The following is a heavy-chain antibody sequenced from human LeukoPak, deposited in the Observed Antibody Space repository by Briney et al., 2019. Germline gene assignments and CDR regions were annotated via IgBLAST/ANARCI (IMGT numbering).Heavy chain of an antibody. J-gene: IGHJ3*02. D-gene: IGHD3-10*01. Sequence: GRSLRLSCAASGFTFSSYTIHWVRQAPGKGLEWVAVTSYDGSNKYYADSVKGRFTISRENAKNSLYLQMNSLRAGDTAVYFCTRRMRGLGSYSDAFDIWGQGTMVTVSS. CDR1: GFTFSSYT. V-gene: IGHV3-30*14. CDR3: TRRMRGLGSYSDAFDI. CDR2: TSYDGSNK.